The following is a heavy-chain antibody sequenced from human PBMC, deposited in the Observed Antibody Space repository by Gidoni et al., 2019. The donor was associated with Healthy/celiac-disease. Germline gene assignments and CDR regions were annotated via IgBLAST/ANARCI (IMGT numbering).Heavy chain of an antibody. Sequence: QVQLQASGPGLVKPSETLSLTCTVSVGSISSYYWSWIRQPPGKGLEWIGYIYYSGSTNYNPSLKSRVTISVDTSKNQFSLKLSSVTAADTAVYYCARVREDSAPLVRWFDPWGQGTLVTVSS. V-gene: IGHV4-59*01. CDR3: ARVREDSAPLVRWFDP. D-gene: IGHD1-26*01. CDR1: VGSISSYY. CDR2: IYYSGST. J-gene: IGHJ5*02.